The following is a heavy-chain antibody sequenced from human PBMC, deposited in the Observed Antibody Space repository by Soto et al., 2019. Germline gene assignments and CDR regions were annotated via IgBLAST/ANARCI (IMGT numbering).Heavy chain of an antibody. CDR2: IWYDGSNK. J-gene: IGHJ4*02. CDR3: ARDHGELDY. V-gene: IGHV3-33*01. D-gene: IGHD3-10*01. CDR1: GFTFCSYG. Sequence: QVQLVESGGGVVQPGRSLRLSCAASGFTFCSYGMHWVRQAPGKGLEWVAVIWYDGSNKYYADSVKGRFTISRDNSKNTLYLQMNSLRAEDTAVYYCARDHGELDYWGQGTPVTVSS.